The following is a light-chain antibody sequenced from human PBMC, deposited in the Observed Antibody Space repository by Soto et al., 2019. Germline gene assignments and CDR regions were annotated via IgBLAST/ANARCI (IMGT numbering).Light chain of an antibody. Sequence: DIQMTQSPSTLSASVGDRVNITCRASQSISSWLAWYQQKNGKDPKVLIYEGASLESGVPSMFSGSGSWPEXPLTISRXQTDDFATYYCQQYNDYWTFGQGTKADIK. V-gene: IGKV1-5*03. CDR1: QSISSW. J-gene: IGKJ1*01. CDR3: QQYNDYWT. CDR2: EGA.